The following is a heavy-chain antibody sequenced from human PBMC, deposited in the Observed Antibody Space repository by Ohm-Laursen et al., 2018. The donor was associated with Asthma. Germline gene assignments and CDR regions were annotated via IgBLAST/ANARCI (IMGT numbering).Heavy chain of an antibody. Sequence: SLRLSCAASGFTFSSYAMSWVRQAPGKGLEWVSAISGSGGSTYYADSVKGRFTISRDNSKNTLYLQMNSLRAEDTAVYYCAKDSGSYYDSPLPYYYYGMDVWGQGTTVTVSS. V-gene: IGHV3-23*01. D-gene: IGHD1-26*01. CDR1: GFTFSSYA. CDR2: ISGSGGST. CDR3: AKDSGSYYDSPLPYYYYGMDV. J-gene: IGHJ6*02.